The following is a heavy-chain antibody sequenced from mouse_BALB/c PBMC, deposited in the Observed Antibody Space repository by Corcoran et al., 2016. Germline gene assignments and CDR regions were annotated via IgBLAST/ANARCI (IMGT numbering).Heavy chain of an antibody. Sequence: QIQRQQSGPELVKPGASGKISCKASCYTFTDYYINWVKQKPGQGLEWIGWIYPGSGHTKYNEKFKGKATLPVDTSSSTAYMQLSSLTSEDTAVYFCARQGTYFDSWGQGTTLTVSS. CDR1: CYTFTDYY. D-gene: IGHD3-3*01. V-gene: IGHV1-84*02. CDR3: ARQGTYFDS. CDR2: IYPGSGHT. J-gene: IGHJ2*01.